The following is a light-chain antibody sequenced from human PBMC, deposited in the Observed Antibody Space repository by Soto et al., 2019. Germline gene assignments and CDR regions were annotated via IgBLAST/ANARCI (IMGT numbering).Light chain of an antibody. CDR3: QQYHRSYIT. Sequence: DIQMSQSPSTLSASVGDRVTITCLASQSLNNDLAWYQQKPGKAPNLLIYDASTLERGVPSRFSGTGSGTEFTLAIYSLQPDDCATYCCQQYHRSYITCGQGTRREI. CDR1: QSLNND. CDR2: DAS. V-gene: IGKV1-5*01. J-gene: IGKJ5*01.